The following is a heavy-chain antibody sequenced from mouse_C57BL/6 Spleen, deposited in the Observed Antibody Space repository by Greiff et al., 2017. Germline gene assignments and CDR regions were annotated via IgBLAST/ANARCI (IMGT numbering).Heavy chain of an antibody. Sequence: QVQLQQPGTELVKPGASVKLSCKASGYTFTSYWMHWVKQRPGQGLEWIGNINPSNGGTNYNKKFKSKATLTVDKSSSTAYMQLSSLTSEDSAVYYCARSRAYTTVVVFDYWGQGTTLTVSS. J-gene: IGHJ2*01. CDR3: ARSRAYTTVVVFDY. CDR2: INPSNGGT. CDR1: GYTFTSYW. D-gene: IGHD1-1*01. V-gene: IGHV1-53*01.